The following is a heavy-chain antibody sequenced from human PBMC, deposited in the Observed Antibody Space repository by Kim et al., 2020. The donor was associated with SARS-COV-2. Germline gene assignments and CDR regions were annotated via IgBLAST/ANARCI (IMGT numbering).Heavy chain of an antibody. J-gene: IGHJ4*02. V-gene: IGHV4-34*01. CDR3: ARDSYNYDFWSGYYRPLYYFDY. CDR2: INHSGST. CDR1: GGSFSGYY. Sequence: SETLSLTCAVYGGSFSGYYWSWIRQPPGTGLEWIGEINHSGSTNYNPSLKSRVTISVDTSKNQFSLKLSSVTAADTAVYYCARDSYNYDFWSGYYRPLYYFDYWGQGTLVTVSS. D-gene: IGHD3-3*01.